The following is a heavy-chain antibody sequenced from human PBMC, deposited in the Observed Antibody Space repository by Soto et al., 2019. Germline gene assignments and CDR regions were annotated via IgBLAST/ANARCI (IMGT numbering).Heavy chain of an antibody. CDR3: ARDPQLERGPWYYYMDV. Sequence: ASVKVSCKASGYTFTSYAMHWVRQAPGQRLEWIGWINAGNGNTKYSQKFQGRVTITRDTSASTAYMELSSLRSEDTAVYYCARDPQLERGPWYYYMDVWGKGTTVTVSS. D-gene: IGHD1-1*01. CDR1: GYTFTSYA. V-gene: IGHV1-3*01. CDR2: INAGNGNT. J-gene: IGHJ6*03.